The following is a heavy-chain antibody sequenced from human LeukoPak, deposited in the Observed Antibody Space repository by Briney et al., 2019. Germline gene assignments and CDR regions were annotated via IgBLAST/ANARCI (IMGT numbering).Heavy chain of an antibody. V-gene: IGHV3-23*01. CDR2: ISGSGGST. CDR3: ACYGDYAKGAFDI. Sequence: HPGGSLRLSCAVSGFTFSSYAMSWVRQAPGKGLEWVSAISGSGGSTYYADSVKGRFTISRDNSKNTLYLQMNSLRAEDTAVYYCACYGDYAKGAFDIWGQGTMVTVSS. CDR1: GFTFSSYA. D-gene: IGHD4-17*01. J-gene: IGHJ3*02.